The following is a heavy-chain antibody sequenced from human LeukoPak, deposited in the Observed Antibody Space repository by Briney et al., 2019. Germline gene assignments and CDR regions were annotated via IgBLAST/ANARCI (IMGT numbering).Heavy chain of an antibody. CDR1: GYTFTSYD. D-gene: IGHD3-10*01. V-gene: IGHV1-8*01. Sequence: GASVKVSCNASGYTFTSYDINWVRQATGQGLEWMGWMNPNSGNTGYAQKFQGRVTMTRNTSISTAYMELSSLRSEDTAVYYCARARGLYGSGSYPFDYWGQGTLVTVSS. J-gene: IGHJ4*02. CDR2: MNPNSGNT. CDR3: ARARGLYGSGSYPFDY.